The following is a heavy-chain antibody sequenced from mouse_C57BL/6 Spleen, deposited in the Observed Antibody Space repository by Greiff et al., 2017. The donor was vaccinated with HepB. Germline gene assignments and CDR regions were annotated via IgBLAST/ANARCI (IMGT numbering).Heavy chain of an antibody. CDR1: GYTFTDYN. J-gene: IGHJ4*01. V-gene: IGHV1-22*01. Sequence: VQLKESGPELVKPGASVKMSCKASGYTFTDYNMHWVKQSHGKSLEWIGYINPNNGGTSYNQKFKGKATLTLNKSSSTAYMELRSLTSEDSAVYYCARSDYSAMDYWGQGTSVTVSS. CDR3: ARSDYSAMDY. D-gene: IGHD2-13*01. CDR2: INPNNGGT.